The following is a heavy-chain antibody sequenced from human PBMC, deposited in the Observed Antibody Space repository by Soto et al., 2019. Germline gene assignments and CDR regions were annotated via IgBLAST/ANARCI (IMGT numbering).Heavy chain of an antibody. D-gene: IGHD2-15*01. CDR3: ARGAVDFSGPDSFDI. V-gene: IGHV4-59*01. CDR1: GDSIIRSF. Sequence: QVQLQESGPRLVKSSETLSLVCSVSGDSIIRSFWGWIRQSPGKGLQYIGYISDSGVTDYDPSLRSRVTSSVDTSKNQFSLKLTSVPAADTAVYYCARGAVDFSGPDSFDIWGQGTMVTVSS. J-gene: IGHJ3*02. CDR2: ISDSGVT.